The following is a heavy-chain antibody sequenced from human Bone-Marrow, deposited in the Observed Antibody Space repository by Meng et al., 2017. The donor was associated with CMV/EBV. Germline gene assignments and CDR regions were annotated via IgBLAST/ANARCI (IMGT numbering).Heavy chain of an antibody. CDR2: INHSGST. CDR3: ARGPLTYSSSWYGAGLGY. J-gene: IGHJ4*02. CDR1: GSLSGYY. V-gene: IGHV4-34*01. Sequence: GSLSGYYWSWIRQPPGKGLEWIGEINHSGSTNYNPSLKSRVTISVDTSKNQFSLKLSSVTAADTAVYYCARGPLTYSSSWYGAGLGYWGQGTLVTVSS. D-gene: IGHD6-13*01.